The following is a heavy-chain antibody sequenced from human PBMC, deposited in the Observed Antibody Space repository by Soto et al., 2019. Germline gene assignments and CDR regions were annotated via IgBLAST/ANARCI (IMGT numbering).Heavy chain of an antibody. J-gene: IGHJ5*02. D-gene: IGHD6-6*01. CDR3: ARVSSP. V-gene: IGHV4-30-2*01. CDR1: GSSISSGGYS. CDR2: IYHSGST. Sequence: PSETLSLTCAVSGSSISSGGYSWSWIRQPPGKGLEWIGYIYHSGSTYYNPSLKSRVTISVDRSKNQFSLKLSSVTDADTAVYYCARVSSPWGQGTLVTVSS.